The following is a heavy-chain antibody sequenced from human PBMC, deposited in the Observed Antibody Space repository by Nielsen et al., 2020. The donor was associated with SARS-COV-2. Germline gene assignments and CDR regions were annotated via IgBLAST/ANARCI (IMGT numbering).Heavy chain of an antibody. D-gene: IGHD3-9*01. J-gene: IGHJ4*02. V-gene: IGHV1-2*06. Sequence: ASVKVSCKASGYTFTGYYMHWVRQAPGQGPEWMGRINPNSGGTNYAQKFQGRVTISADKSISTAYLQWSSLKASDTAMYYCARQDDLTVYDYWGQGTLVTVSS. CDR3: ARQDDLTVYDY. CDR1: GYTFTGYY. CDR2: INPNSGGT.